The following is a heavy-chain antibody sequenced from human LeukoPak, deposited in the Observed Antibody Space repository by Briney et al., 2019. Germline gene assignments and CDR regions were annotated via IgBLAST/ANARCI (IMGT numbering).Heavy chain of an antibody. CDR3: AGYSGSHRYFDH. CDR1: GGSFSGYY. Sequence: QPSETLSSTCAVYGGSFSGYYWSWIRQTPGKGLEWIGEIIHSGSTNYRPSLKSRVTISLDAAKSQFSLGLTSVTAADTAVYYCAGYSGSHRYFDHWGQGTLVTVSS. J-gene: IGHJ4*02. D-gene: IGHD6-6*01. V-gene: IGHV4-34*12. CDR2: IIHSGST.